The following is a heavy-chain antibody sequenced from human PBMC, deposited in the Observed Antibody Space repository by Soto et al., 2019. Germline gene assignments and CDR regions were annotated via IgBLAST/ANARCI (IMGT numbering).Heavy chain of an antibody. CDR3: ARRAYSSPYYFDY. Sequence: SETLSLTCTVSGGSVSSGSYYWSWIRQPPGKGLEWIGYIYYSGSTNYNPSLKSRVTISVDTSKNQFSLKVSSVTAADTAVYYCARRAYSSPYYFDYWGQGTLVTVSS. CDR2: IYYSGST. D-gene: IGHD5-18*01. CDR1: GGSVSSGSYY. V-gene: IGHV4-61*01. J-gene: IGHJ4*02.